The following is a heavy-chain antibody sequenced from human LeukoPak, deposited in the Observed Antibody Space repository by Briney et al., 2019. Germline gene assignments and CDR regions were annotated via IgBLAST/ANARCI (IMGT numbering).Heavy chain of an antibody. CDR3: VKSLVATLYHFDY. D-gene: IGHD5-12*01. Sequence: PGGSLRLSCAASGFNFSSYAMHWVRQAPGKGLEYVSGISRIGGNTYYADSVKGRFTISRDNSKNTLYLQMTSLTAEDTALYYCVKSLVATLYHFDYWGQGTLVTVSS. J-gene: IGHJ4*02. CDR2: ISRIGGNT. CDR1: GFNFSSYA. V-gene: IGHV3-64D*09.